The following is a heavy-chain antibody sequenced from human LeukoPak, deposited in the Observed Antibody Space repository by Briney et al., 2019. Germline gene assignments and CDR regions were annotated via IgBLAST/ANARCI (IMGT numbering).Heavy chain of an antibody. J-gene: IGHJ4*02. CDR3: AREEVPAAHFDC. CDR2: ISISSTSV. V-gene: IGHV3-21*01. D-gene: IGHD2-2*01. CDR1: GFTFSSYT. Sequence: HPGGSLRLSCAASGFTFSSYTMTWVRQAPGKGLEWASSISISSTSVYYAGSVKGRFTISRDNAKNSLYLQMNSLRAEDTAVYYCAREEVPAAHFDCWGQGTLVTVSS.